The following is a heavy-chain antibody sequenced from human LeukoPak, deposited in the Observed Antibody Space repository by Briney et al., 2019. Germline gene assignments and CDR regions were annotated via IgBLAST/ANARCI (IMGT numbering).Heavy chain of an antibody. CDR1: GGTFSSYA. CDR3: ARPSVGALAVHDAFDI. CDR2: IIPIFGTA. Sequence: SVKVSCKASGGTFSSYAISWVRQAPGQGLEWMGGIIPIFGTANYAQKFQGRVTITADESTSTAYMELSSLRSEDTAVYYCARPSVGALAVHDAFDIWGQGTMVTVSS. D-gene: IGHD6-19*01. J-gene: IGHJ3*02. V-gene: IGHV1-69*13.